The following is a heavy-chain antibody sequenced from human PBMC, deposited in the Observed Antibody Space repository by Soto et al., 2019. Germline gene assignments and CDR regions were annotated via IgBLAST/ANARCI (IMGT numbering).Heavy chain of an antibody. CDR1: GFTFSSYA. J-gene: IGHJ4*02. CDR3: ATRQGSGWYNYFDY. V-gene: IGHV3-23*01. Sequence: GGSLRLSYAASGFTFSSYAMSWVRQAPGKGLEWVSVIGGSGGSIYYADSVKGRFTISRDNSKNTLYLQMNSLRAEDTAVFYCATRQGSGWYNYFDYWGQGTLVTVSS. D-gene: IGHD6-19*01. CDR2: IGGSGGSI.